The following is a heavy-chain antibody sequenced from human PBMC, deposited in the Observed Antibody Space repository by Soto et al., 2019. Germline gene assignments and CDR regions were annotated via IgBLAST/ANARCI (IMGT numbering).Heavy chain of an antibody. J-gene: IGHJ4*02. V-gene: IGHV2-5*02. Sequence: QITLKESGPTLVKPTQTLPLTCTVSGFSLTTSGVGVGWIRQPPGKAPEWLALIYWDGIERYSPSLRSRLTITMDTSKNQVVLTMTTMDPVDTATYYCAHSPCSGGTCYLFDHWGQGTPVIVSS. D-gene: IGHD2-15*01. CDR3: AHSPCSGGTCYLFDH. CDR2: IYWDGIE. CDR1: GFSLTTSGVG.